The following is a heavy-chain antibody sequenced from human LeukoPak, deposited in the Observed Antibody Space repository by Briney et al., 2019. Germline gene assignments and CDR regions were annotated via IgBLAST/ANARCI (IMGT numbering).Heavy chain of an antibody. D-gene: IGHD5-12*01. CDR2: INPNSSDT. V-gene: IGHV1-2*02. J-gene: IGHJ4*02. Sequence: ASVKVSCKAFGYTFTDYHMHWVRQAPGQGLEWMGWINPNSSDTNYAQKFQGRVTMTRDTTISTAYMELSRLRSDDTAVYYCAAGTSRGNPAIVATKPGNRNFDYWGQGTLVTVSS. CDR1: GYTFTDYH. CDR3: AAGTSRGNPAIVATKPGNRNFDY.